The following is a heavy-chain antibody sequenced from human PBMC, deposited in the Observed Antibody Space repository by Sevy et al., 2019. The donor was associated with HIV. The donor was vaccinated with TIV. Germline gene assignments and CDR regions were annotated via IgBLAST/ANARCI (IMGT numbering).Heavy chain of an antibody. J-gene: IGHJ4*02. D-gene: IGHD6-19*01. V-gene: IGHV3-11*06. CDR1: GFIFSDYY. CDR2: ISTRSTYT. Sequence: GGSPRLSCAASGFIFSDYYMSWIRQAPGKGLEWLSYISTRSTYTNYADSVKGRFTISRDNAKNSLYLQMNSLGVEDTAVYYCARVRYDSALYYFDYWGQGTLVTVSS. CDR3: ARVRYDSALYYFDY.